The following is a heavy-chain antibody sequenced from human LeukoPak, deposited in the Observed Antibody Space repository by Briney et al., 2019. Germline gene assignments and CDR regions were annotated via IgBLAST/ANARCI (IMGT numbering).Heavy chain of an antibody. V-gene: IGHV3-23*01. CDR3: TRVGYIDEGIDY. CDR2: ISGSGGRT. J-gene: IGHJ4*02. Sequence: PGGSLRLSCAASGFTFSSYAMSWVRQAPGKGLEWVSSISGSGGRTYYADSVKGRFTISRDNSKNTLYLQMNSLRAEDTAIYYCTRVGYIDEGIDYWGQGTLVTVSS. CDR1: GFTFSSYA. D-gene: IGHD3-9*01.